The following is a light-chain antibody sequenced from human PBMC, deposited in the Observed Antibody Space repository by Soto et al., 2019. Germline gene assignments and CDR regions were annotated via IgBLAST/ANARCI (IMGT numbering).Light chain of an antibody. J-gene: IGKJ2*01. CDR3: LQDYNYPRT. Sequence: AIKMTQSPSSLSASVGDRVTITCRASQGIRNDLGWYQQKPGQAPKLLIYAASTLQSGVPSRFSGSGSGTDFTLTISSLQPEDFATYYCLQDYNYPRTFGQGTKLEIK. V-gene: IGKV1-6*01. CDR1: QGIRND. CDR2: AAS.